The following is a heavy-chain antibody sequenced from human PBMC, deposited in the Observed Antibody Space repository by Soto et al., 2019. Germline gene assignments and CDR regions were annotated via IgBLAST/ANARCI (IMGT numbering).Heavy chain of an antibody. Sequence: QVQLVQSVAEVKKPGSSVKVSCKASGGTFSTYTISWVRQAPGQGLEWMGGIIPIFGTPNYAQKFQGRVTVTADESTNTSYMELTSLTSEDTAVYYCARHYDPWGQGTLVTVSS. CDR1: GGTFSTYT. CDR2: IIPIFGTP. V-gene: IGHV1-69*01. J-gene: IGHJ5*02. CDR3: ARHYDP.